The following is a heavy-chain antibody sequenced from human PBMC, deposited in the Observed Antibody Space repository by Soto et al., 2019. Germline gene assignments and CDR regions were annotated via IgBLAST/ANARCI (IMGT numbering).Heavy chain of an antibody. Sequence: GGSLRLSCAPSGFSFSSYSMNWARQPPGKGLGRVSSISSSCSYIYYADSVKGRFTISRDNAKNSLYLQMNRLRAEDTAVYYCARAGGYCSSTSCDGEGHIAFDIGGQGTMVTVS. V-gene: IGHV3-21*01. J-gene: IGHJ3*02. CDR1: GFSFSSYS. D-gene: IGHD2-2*01. CDR2: ISSSCSYI. CDR3: ARAGGYCSSTSCDGEGHIAFDI.